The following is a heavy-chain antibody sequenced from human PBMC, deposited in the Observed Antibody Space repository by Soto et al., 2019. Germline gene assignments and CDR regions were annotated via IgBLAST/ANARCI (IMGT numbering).Heavy chain of an antibody. V-gene: IGHV3-7*03. CDR1: GFTFSSYW. CDR3: ARDTTITTVDYYGMDV. CDR2: IKQDGTEI. D-gene: IGHD4-4*01. Sequence: AGGSLRLSCGASGFTFSSYWMSWVRQAPGKGLEWVANIKQDGTEIYYLDSVKGRFTISRDNAKNSLYLQMNSLRAEDTAVYYCARDTTITTVDYYGMDVWGQGTTVTVSS. J-gene: IGHJ6*02.